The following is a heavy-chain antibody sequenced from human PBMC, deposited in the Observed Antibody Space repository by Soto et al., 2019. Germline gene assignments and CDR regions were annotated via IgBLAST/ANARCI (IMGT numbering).Heavy chain of an antibody. CDR3: ARVHVYEYYYDSSGPFDY. J-gene: IGHJ4*02. CDR2: IYYSGST. V-gene: IGHV4-31*03. Sequence: PSETLSLTCTVSGGSISSGGYYWSWIRQHPGKGLEWIGYIYYSGSTYYNPSLKSRVTISVDTSKNQFSLKLSSVTAADTAVYYCARVHVYEYYYDSSGPFDYWGQGTLVTVSS. D-gene: IGHD3-22*01. CDR1: GGSISSGGYY.